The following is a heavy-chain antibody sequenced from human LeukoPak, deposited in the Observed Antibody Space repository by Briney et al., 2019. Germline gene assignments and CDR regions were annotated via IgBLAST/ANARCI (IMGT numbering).Heavy chain of an antibody. J-gene: IGHJ4*02. CDR1: GFTFDDYT. V-gene: IGHV3-43*01. Sequence: GGSLRLSCAASGFTFDDYTMHWVRQAPGKGLEWVSLISWDGGSTYYADSVKGRFTISRDNSKNSLYLQMNSLRTDDTALYYCANEQLVDTAMVTPDPLTGWGQGTLVTVSS. D-gene: IGHD5-18*01. CDR3: ANEQLVDTAMVTPDPLTG. CDR2: ISWDGGST.